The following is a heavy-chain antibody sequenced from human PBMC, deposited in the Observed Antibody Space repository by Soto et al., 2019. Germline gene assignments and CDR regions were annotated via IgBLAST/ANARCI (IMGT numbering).Heavy chain of an antibody. J-gene: IGHJ4*02. CDR2: ISAYNGNT. Sequence: QVQLVQSGAEVKKPGASVKVSCKASGYTCTSYGISWVRQAPGQGLEWMGGISAYNGNTNCAQKLQGRVTMTTDTSTSTAHMELRSLTSDDSPVYYCASDSPPVGYWGQGTLVTVSS. V-gene: IGHV1-18*01. CDR3: ASDSPPVGY. CDR1: GYTCTSYG.